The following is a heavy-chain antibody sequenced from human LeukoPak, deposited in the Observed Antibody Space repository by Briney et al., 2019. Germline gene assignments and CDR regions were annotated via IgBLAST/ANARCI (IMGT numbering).Heavy chain of an antibody. D-gene: IGHD2-15*01. V-gene: IGHV4-34*01. J-gene: IGHJ4*02. Sequence: NASETLSLTCAVFGGSFDGYYWSWIRQSPGKGLEWIGEITYDGRTKYNPSLRSRVSISVDTSKIQFSLNLTSVTAADTAVYYCARPSGTSLVAASFDSWGQGTLVTVSS. CDR2: ITYDGRT. CDR3: ARPSGTSLVAASFDS. CDR1: GGSFDGYY.